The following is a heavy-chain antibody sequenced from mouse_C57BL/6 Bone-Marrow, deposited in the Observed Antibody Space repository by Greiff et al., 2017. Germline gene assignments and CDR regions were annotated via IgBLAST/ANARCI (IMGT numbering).Heavy chain of an antibody. Sequence: QVQLQQSGPELVKPGASLKISCKASGYAFSSSWMNWVKQRPGKGLEWIGRIYPGDGDTNYNGKFKGKATLTADKSSSTAYMQLSSLTSEDSAVYFWAATVVSFDYWGQGTTLTVSS. V-gene: IGHV1-82*01. CDR2: IYPGDGDT. CDR1: GYAFSSSW. J-gene: IGHJ2*01. CDR3: AATVVSFDY. D-gene: IGHD1-1*01.